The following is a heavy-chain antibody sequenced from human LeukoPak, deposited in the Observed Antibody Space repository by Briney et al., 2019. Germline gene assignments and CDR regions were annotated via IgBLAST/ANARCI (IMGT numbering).Heavy chain of an antibody. CDR2: IYTSGST. CDR3: ARRAVTQIGSWYFDL. D-gene: IGHD4-17*01. J-gene: IGHJ2*01. CDR1: GGSISSGSYY. V-gene: IGHV4-61*02. Sequence: SQTLSLTCTVSGGSISSGSYYWSWIRQPAGKGLEWIGRIYTSGSTNYNPSLKSRVTISVDTSKNQFSLKLSSVTAADTAVYYCARRAVTQIGSWYFDLWGRGTQVTVSS.